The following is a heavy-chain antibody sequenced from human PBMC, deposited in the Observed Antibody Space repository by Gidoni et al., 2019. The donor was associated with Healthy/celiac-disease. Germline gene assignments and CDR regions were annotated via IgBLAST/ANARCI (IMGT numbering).Heavy chain of an antibody. CDR2: ISWNSGSI. J-gene: IGHJ4*02. Sequence: EVQLVESGGGLVQPGRSLRLSCAASGFTFDDYAMHWVRQAPGKGLEWVSGISWNSGSIGYADSVKGRFTISRDNAKNSLYLQMNSLRAEDTALYYCAKGSYGDYGLGEFDYWGQGTLVTVSS. D-gene: IGHD4-17*01. V-gene: IGHV3-9*01. CDR3: AKGSYGDYGLGEFDY. CDR1: GFTFDDYA.